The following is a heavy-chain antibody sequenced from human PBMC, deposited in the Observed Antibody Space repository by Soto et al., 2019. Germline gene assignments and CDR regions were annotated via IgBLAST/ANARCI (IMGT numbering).Heavy chain of an antibody. CDR1: GFTFSSYG. CDR3: ARVGYSSSWDNGFDP. D-gene: IGHD6-13*01. J-gene: IGHJ5*02. V-gene: IGHV3-33*01. Sequence: ESGGGVVHPGRSLRLSCAASGFTFSSYGMHWVRQAPGKGLAWVAVIWYDGSNKYYADSVKGRFTISRDNSKNTLYLQMNSLRAEDTAVYYCARVGYSSSWDNGFDPWGQGALVTVSS. CDR2: IWYDGSNK.